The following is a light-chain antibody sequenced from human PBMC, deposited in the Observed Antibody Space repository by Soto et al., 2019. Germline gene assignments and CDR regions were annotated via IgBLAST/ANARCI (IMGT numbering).Light chain of an antibody. Sequence: EIVMTQSPATLSVSPGERATLSCRASQSVSSNLAWYQQKPGQAPSLLIYGASARATGIPARFSGSGSGTDVTLTISSLQSEDFAVYYCQHYNNWPFTFGQGTKLEI. CDR3: QHYNNWPFT. CDR1: QSVSSN. CDR2: GAS. V-gene: IGKV3-15*01. J-gene: IGKJ2*01.